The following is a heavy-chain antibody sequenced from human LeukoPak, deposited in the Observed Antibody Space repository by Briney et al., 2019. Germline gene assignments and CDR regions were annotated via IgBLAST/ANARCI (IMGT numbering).Heavy chain of an antibody. D-gene: IGHD3-16*01. CDR1: GFTLRSNW. CDR3: ARVLGAYSNVYGPDFDY. Sequence: GGSLRLSCAASGFTLRSNWMSWVRQAPGKGLEWVANIKQDGSHKNYADSVKGRFTISRDNAKNSLYLQMNSLRAEDTAVYYCARVLGAYSNVYGPDFDYWGQGTLVTVSS. V-gene: IGHV3-7*01. CDR2: IKQDGSHK. J-gene: IGHJ4*02.